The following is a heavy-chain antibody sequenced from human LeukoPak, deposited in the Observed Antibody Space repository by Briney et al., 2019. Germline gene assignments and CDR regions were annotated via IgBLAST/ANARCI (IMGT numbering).Heavy chain of an antibody. CDR3: AKEINYYGSSGYYAY. J-gene: IGHJ4*02. CDR1: GFTFSSYA. V-gene: IGHV3-23*01. CDR2: ISGSGGST. Sequence: GGSLRLSCAASGFTFSSYAMSWVRQAPGKGLEWVSAISGSGGSTYYTDPVKGRFTISRDNTKNTLYLQMNSLRVGDTAVYYCAKEINYYGSSGYYAYWGQGTLVTVSS. D-gene: IGHD3-22*01.